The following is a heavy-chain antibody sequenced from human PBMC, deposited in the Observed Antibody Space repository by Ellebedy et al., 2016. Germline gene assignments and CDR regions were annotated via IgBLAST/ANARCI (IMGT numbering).Heavy chain of an antibody. J-gene: IGHJ3*02. CDR1: GFTFSSHW. V-gene: IGHV3-74*01. Sequence: HTGGSLRLSCAASGFTFSSHWMHWVRQAPGKGLVWVSRVDDDGSTTSHADSVKGRFTMSRDNAKNTLYLQMNRLRAEDTAVYYCVRGSSSWYNAFDIWGQGTMVIVSS. CDR3: VRGSSSWYNAFDI. D-gene: IGHD6-13*01. CDR2: VDDDGSTT.